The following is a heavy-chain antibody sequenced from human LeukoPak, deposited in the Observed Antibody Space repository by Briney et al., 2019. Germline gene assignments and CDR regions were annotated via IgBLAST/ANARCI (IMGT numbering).Heavy chain of an antibody. D-gene: IGHD3-16*01. CDR2: IIPTFGTA. CDR3: TTRACHAGGCSSSFYYYYGLHF. CDR1: GNSISNYA. Sequence: ASVKVSCKASGNSISNYAVSWVRQAPGQGFEWVGGIIPTFGTADYAQKFQGRVTITADQSTSTTYMALSSLKSEDTATYYCTTRACHAGGCSSSFYYYYGLHFWGQGTTVSVSS. J-gene: IGHJ6*02. V-gene: IGHV1-69*01.